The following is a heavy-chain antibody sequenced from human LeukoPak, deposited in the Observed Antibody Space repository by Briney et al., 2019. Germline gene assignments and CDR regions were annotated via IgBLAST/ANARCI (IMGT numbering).Heavy chain of an antibody. V-gene: IGHV4-59*01. CDR1: GGSISSYY. CDR2: IYYSGST. Sequence: SETLSLTCTVSGGSISSYYWSWIRQPPGKGLEWIGYIYYSGSTNYNPSLKSRVTTSVDTSKNQFSLKLSSVTAADTAVYYCARDGRWGNWFDPWGQGTLVTVSS. CDR3: ARDGRWGNWFDP. J-gene: IGHJ5*02. D-gene: IGHD4-23*01.